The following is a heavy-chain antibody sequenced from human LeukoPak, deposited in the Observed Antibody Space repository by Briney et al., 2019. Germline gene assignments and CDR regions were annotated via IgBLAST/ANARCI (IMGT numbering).Heavy chain of an antibody. Sequence: SETLSLTCTVSGGSISSYYWSWIRQPPGKGLEWIGYIYYSGSTNYNPSLKSRVTISVDTPKNQFSLKLSSVTAADTAVYYCARASGGWYQTYYYYYMDVWGKGTTVTVSS. CDR1: GGSISSYY. J-gene: IGHJ6*03. D-gene: IGHD6-19*01. CDR2: IYYSGST. V-gene: IGHV4-59*01. CDR3: ARASGGWYQTYYYYYMDV.